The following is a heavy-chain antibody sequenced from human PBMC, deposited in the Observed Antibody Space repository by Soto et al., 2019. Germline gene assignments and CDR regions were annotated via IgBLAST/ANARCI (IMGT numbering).Heavy chain of an antibody. Sequence: PGGSLRLSCAASGFTFSSYAMSWVRQAPGKGLEWVSAISGSGGSTYYADSVKGRFTISRDNSKNTLYLQMNSLRAEDTAVYYCAKDQSCISTSCPRSYNWFDPWGQGTLVTVS. D-gene: IGHD2-2*01. CDR3: AKDQSCISTSCPRSYNWFDP. V-gene: IGHV3-23*01. CDR1: GFTFSSYA. J-gene: IGHJ5*02. CDR2: ISGSGGST.